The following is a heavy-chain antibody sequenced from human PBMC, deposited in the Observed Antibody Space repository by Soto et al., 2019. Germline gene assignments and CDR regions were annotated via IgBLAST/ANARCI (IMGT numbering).Heavy chain of an antibody. CDR1: GFTFSSYA. V-gene: IGHV3-30-3*01. J-gene: IGHJ4*02. CDR3: ARVPLEMATIWALDY. D-gene: IGHD5-12*01. CDR2: ISYDGSNK. Sequence: QVQLVESGGGVVQPGRSLRLSYAASGFTFSSYAMHWVRQAPGKGLEWVAVISYDGSNKYYADSVKGRFTISRDNSKNTLYLQMNSLRAEDTAVYYCARVPLEMATIWALDYWGQGTLVTVSS.